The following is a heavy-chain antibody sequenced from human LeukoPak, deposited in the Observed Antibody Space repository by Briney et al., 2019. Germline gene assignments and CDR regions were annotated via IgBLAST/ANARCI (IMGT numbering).Heavy chain of an antibody. CDR1: GGSISSSSYY. CDR2: IYYSGST. J-gene: IGHJ4*02. CDR3: ARDALRIAVAGTRAPTVDY. Sequence: SETLSLTCTVSGGSISSSSYYWGWIRQPPGKGLEWIGSIYYSGSTYYNPSLKSRVTISVDTSKHQFSLKLSSVTAADTAVYYCARDALRIAVAGTRAPTVDYWGQGTLVTVSS. V-gene: IGHV4-39*07. D-gene: IGHD6-19*01.